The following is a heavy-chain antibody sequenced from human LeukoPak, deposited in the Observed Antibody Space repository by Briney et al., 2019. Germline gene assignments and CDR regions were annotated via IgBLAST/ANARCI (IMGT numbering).Heavy chain of an antibody. CDR2: IIPIFGTA. Sequence: SVKVSCKASGCTFSSYAISWVRQAPGQGLEWMGRIIPIFGTANYAQKFQGRVTITTDESTSTAYMELSSLRSEDTAVYYCARVGRRYYDSSGYYFDYWGQGTLVTVSS. CDR1: GCTFSSYA. D-gene: IGHD3-22*01. V-gene: IGHV1-69*05. J-gene: IGHJ4*02. CDR3: ARVGRRYYDSSGYYFDY.